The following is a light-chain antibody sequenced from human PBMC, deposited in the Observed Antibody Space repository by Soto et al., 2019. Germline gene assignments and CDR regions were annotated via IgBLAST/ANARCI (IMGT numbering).Light chain of an antibody. CDR3: CSYAGSRWV. CDR1: SDDIGNFNL. J-gene: IGLJ3*02. Sequence: QPVLTQPASVSGSPGQSITFSCTGSSDDIGNFNLVSWYQQYLGKAPKLILYEVNKRPLGVSDRFSGSKSGNTASLTISGLQAEDEADYHCCSYAGSRWVFGGGTKLTVL. V-gene: IGLV2-23*02. CDR2: EVN.